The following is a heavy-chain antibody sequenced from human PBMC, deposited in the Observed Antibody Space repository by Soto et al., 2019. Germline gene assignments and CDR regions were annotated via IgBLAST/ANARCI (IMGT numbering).Heavy chain of an antibody. CDR3: ARGLSLRFLEWLLWGAFDI. CDR1: GFTFSSYW. J-gene: IGHJ3*02. D-gene: IGHD3-3*01. V-gene: IGHV3-7*01. CDR2: IKQDGSEK. Sequence: GGSLRLSCAASGFTFSSYWMSWVRQAPGKGLEWVANIKQDGSEKYYVDSVKGRFTISRDNAKNSPYLQMNSLRAEDTAVYYCARGLSLRFLEWLLWGAFDIWGQGTMVTVSS.